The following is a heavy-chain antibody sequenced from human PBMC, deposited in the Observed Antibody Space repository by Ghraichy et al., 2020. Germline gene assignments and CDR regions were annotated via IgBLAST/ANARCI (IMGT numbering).Heavy chain of an antibody. V-gene: IGHV3-13*01. Sequence: GGSLRLSCAASGFTFSSYDMHWVRQATGKGLEWVSAIGTAGDTYYPGSVKGRFTISRENAKNSLYLQMNSLRAGDTAVYYCARSPRFDYYDSSGYLSYYFDYWGQGTLVTVSS. J-gene: IGHJ4*02. CDR3: ARSPRFDYYDSSGYLSYYFDY. D-gene: IGHD3-22*01. CDR2: IGTAGDT. CDR1: GFTFSSYD.